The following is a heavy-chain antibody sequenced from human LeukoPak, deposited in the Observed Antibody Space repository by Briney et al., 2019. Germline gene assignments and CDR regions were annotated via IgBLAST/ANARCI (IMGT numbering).Heavy chain of an antibody. D-gene: IGHD3-3*01. J-gene: IGHJ5*02. CDR1: GFTFSSYW. CDR2: IKQDGSEK. CDR3: ARVNYGFWSGYSTGFDP. Sequence: PGGSLRLSCAASGFTFSSYWMSWVRQAPGKGLEWVANIKQDGSEKYYVDSVKGRFTISRDNAKNSLYLQMNSLRAEDTAVYYCARVNYGFWSGYSTGFDPWGQGTLVTVSS. V-gene: IGHV3-7*01.